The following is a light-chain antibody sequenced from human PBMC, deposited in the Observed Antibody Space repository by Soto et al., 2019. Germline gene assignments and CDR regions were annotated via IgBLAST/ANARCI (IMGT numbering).Light chain of an antibody. CDR1: QSFSTW. CDR3: QQYNSYPWT. V-gene: IGKV1-5*03. J-gene: IGKJ1*01. CDR2: KAS. Sequence: DIQMTQSPSTLSASVGDRVTITCRASQSFSTWLAWYQHKPGKAPKLLIYKASTLESGVPSRLSGSGSGTEFTLTIRSLQPDDFATYYCQQYNSYPWTFGQGTKVEVK.